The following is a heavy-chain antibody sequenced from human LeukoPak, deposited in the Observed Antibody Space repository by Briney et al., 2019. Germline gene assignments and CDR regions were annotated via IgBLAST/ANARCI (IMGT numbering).Heavy chain of an antibody. J-gene: IGHJ4*02. CDR3: ARDSPANEAMAGKDFDY. CDR1: GGSISSYY. V-gene: IGHV4-4*07. D-gene: IGHD6-19*01. Sequence: SETLSLTCTVSGGSISSYYWSWIRQPAGKGLEWIGRIYTSGSTNYNPSLKSRVTMSVDTSKNQFSLKLSTVTAADTAVYYCARDSPANEAMAGKDFDYWGQGTLVTVSS. CDR2: IYTSGST.